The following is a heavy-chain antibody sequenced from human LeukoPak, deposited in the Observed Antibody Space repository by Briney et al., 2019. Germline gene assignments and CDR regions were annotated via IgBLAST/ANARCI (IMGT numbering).Heavy chain of an antibody. D-gene: IGHD6-6*01. J-gene: IGHJ4*02. Sequence: ASVKVSCKASGYTFTSYGISWVRQAPGQGLEWMGWISAYNGNTNYAQKLQGRFTMTTDTSTTTAYMELRSLRSDDTAFYYCARRTCSSSSSLFDYWGQGTLVTVSS. CDR3: ARRTCSSSSSLFDY. V-gene: IGHV1-18*01. CDR2: ISAYNGNT. CDR1: GYTFTSYG.